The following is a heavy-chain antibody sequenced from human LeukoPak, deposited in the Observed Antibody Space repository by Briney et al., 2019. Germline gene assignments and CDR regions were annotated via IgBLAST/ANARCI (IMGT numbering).Heavy chain of an antibody. D-gene: IGHD6-19*01. Sequence: SETLSLTCTVSGGSTSNYYWSWLRQPAGKGLEWIGRIYSSGTTNYNPSLTGRVSMSVGTSKNQFSLKLNSVTAADTAVYYCARGSSGWYSIDYWGQGTLVTVSS. V-gene: IGHV4-4*07. CDR2: IYSSGTT. CDR3: ARGSSGWYSIDY. J-gene: IGHJ4*02. CDR1: GGSTSNYY.